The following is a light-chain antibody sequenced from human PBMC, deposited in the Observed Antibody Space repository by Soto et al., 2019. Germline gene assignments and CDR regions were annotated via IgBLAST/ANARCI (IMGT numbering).Light chain of an antibody. V-gene: IGKV3-11*01. J-gene: IGKJ5*01. CDR3: QQFVHPVT. CDR2: GAS. Sequence: EIVLTQSPATLSLHPGERATLSFRASQSLSSYLAWYQQKPGQAPRLLMYGASDRATGTPGRFSGSGSGTDFTLTISGLAPEDSAVYCSQQFVHPVTFGQGTRLEIK. CDR1: QSLSSY.